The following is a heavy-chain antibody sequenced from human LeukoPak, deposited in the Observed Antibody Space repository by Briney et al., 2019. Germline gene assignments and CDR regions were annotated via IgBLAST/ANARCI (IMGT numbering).Heavy chain of an antibody. Sequence: ASVKVSCKASGGTFSSYAISWVRQAPGQGLEWMGGIIPIFGTANYAQKFQGRVTITADESTSTAYTELSSLRSEDTAVYYCARARENYYDSSGYSDFDYWGQGTLVTVSS. CDR3: ARARENYYDSSGYSDFDY. CDR2: IIPIFGTA. D-gene: IGHD3-22*01. CDR1: GGTFSSYA. J-gene: IGHJ4*02. V-gene: IGHV1-69*13.